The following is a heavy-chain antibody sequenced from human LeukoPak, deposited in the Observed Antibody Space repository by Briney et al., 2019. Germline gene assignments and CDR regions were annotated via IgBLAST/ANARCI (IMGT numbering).Heavy chain of an antibody. D-gene: IGHD3-10*01. CDR1: GFTFSNYW. Sequence: GGSLRLSCVASGFTFSNYWMSWVRQAPGKGLEWVANIKQDGSEKYYVDSVKGRFTISRDNAKNSLYLQMNSLRVEDTAIYYCARTGDETSGSYYRWSDYWGQGILVTASS. CDR2: IKQDGSEK. J-gene: IGHJ4*02. V-gene: IGHV3-7*01. CDR3: ARTGDETSGSYYRWSDY.